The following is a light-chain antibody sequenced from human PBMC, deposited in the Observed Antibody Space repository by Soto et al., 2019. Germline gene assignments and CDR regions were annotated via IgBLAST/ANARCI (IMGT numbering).Light chain of an antibody. CDR3: LQYGSSPWT. Sequence: EIVLTQSPGTLSLSPGERATLSCRASQSVSSRSLAWYQQKPGQAPRLLIYDASSRATGIPDRFSGSGSGTDFTFTNSRLEPEDFAVYYCLQYGSSPWTFGQRTKVEIK. CDR2: DAS. CDR1: QSVSSRS. J-gene: IGKJ1*01. V-gene: IGKV3-20*01.